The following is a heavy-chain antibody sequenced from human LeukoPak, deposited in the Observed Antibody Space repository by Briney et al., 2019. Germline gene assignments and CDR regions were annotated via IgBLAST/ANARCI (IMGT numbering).Heavy chain of an antibody. CDR1: GFTFSSSD. D-gene: IGHD4-17*01. V-gene: IGHV3-48*02. Sequence: PGESLRLSCAASGFTFSSSDMNWVRQAQGKGLEWVSYITSSSSTISYADSVKGRFTISRDNAKNSLYLQMNSLRDEDTAVYYCARDRDGDPSFEYWGQGTLVSVSS. CDR2: ITSSSSTI. CDR3: ARDRDGDPSFEY. J-gene: IGHJ4*02.